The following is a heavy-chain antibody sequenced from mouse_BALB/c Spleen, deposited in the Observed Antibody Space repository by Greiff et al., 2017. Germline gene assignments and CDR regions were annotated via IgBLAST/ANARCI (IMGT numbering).Heavy chain of an antibody. CDR1: GFTFSSYA. CDR3: ARIPPGRDGYYAWFAY. J-gene: IGHJ3*01. Sequence: EVQRVESGGGLVKPGGSLKLSCAASGFTFSSYAMSWVRQSPEKRLEWVAEISSGGSYTYYPDTVTGRFTISRDNAKNTLYLEMSSLRSEDTAMYYCARIPPGRDGYYAWFAYWGQGTLVTVSA. D-gene: IGHD2-3*01. V-gene: IGHV5-9-4*01. CDR2: ISSGGSYT.